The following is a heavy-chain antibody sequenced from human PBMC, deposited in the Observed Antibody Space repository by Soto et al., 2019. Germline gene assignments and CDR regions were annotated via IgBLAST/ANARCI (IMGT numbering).Heavy chain of an antibody. CDR1: GFSLSTRGVA. D-gene: IGHD5-12*01. CDR3: AHRPRGYAYYFDY. V-gene: IGHV2-5*02. J-gene: IGHJ4*02. Sequence: QITLKESGPTLVKPTQTLTLTCTFSGFSLSTRGVAVGWFRQPPGTALEWLALIYWDEDKWYSPSLKGRLTLTDDTSKNQVVLTLTNMDPMDTATYECAHRPRGYAYYFDYCGQGTLVTVSS. CDR2: IYWDEDK.